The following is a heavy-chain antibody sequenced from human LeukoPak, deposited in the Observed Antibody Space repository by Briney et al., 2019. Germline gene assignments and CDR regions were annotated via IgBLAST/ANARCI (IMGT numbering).Heavy chain of an antibody. CDR1: GFTFSSYS. CDR3: ASGPAALFDY. Sequence: PGGSLRLSCAASGFTFSSYSMNWVRQAPGEGLEWVSSISSSSSYIYYADSVKGRFTISRDNAKNSLYLQMNSLRAEDTAVYYCASGPAALFDYWGQGTLVTVSS. D-gene: IGHD2-2*01. J-gene: IGHJ4*02. V-gene: IGHV3-21*01. CDR2: ISSSSSYI.